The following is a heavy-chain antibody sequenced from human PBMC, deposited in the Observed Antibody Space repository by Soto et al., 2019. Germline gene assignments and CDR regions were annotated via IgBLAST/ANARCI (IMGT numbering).Heavy chain of an antibody. J-gene: IGHJ3*02. Sequence: GESLKISCKGSGYSFTSYWIGWVRQMPGKGLEWMGIIYPGDSDTRYGPSFQGQVTISADKSISTAYLQWSSLKASDTAMYYCARRAIEGATYSTDAYDIWGQGTMVTVSS. V-gene: IGHV5-51*01. CDR3: ARRAIEGATYSTDAYDI. CDR2: IYPGDSDT. D-gene: IGHD1-26*01. CDR1: GYSFTSYW.